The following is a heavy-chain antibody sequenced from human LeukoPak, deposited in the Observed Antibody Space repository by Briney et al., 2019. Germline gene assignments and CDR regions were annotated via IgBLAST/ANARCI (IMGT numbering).Heavy chain of an antibody. CDR2: MDPNSGNT. CDR1: GYTFTSYD. Sequence: EASPKVSCKASGYTFTSYDINWVRQATGQGLEWMGWMDPNSGNTGYAQKFQGRVTMTRNTSISTAYMELSSLRSEDTAVYYCARGQVRITIFGVVISPNGMDVWGQGTTVTVSS. CDR3: ARGQVRITIFGVVISPNGMDV. V-gene: IGHV1-8*01. D-gene: IGHD3-3*01. J-gene: IGHJ6*02.